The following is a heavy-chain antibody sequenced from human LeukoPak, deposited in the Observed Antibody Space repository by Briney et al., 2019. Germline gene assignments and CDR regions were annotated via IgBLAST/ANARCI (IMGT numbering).Heavy chain of an antibody. J-gene: IGHJ5*02. CDR2: IYYSGST. Sequence: SETLSLTCTVSGGSISSYYWSWIRQPAGKGLEWIGYIYYSGSTNYNPSLKSRVTISVDTSKNQFSLKLSSVTAADTAVYYCARRRSYGNNWFDPWGQGTLVTVSS. CDR3: ARRRSYGNNWFDP. V-gene: IGHV4-59*08. CDR1: GGSISSYY. D-gene: IGHD5-18*01.